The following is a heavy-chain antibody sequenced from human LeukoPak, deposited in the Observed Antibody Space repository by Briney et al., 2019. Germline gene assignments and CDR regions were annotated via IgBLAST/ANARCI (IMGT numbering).Heavy chain of an antibody. CDR2: ISGSSGST. Sequence: PGGSLRLSCAASGFTFSSYAMSWVRQAPGKGLEWVSAISGSSGSTYYADSVKGRFTISRDNSKNTLYLQMNSLRAEDTAVYYCAKATTVTMWSDYWGQGTLVTVSS. V-gene: IGHV3-23*01. CDR1: GFTFSSYA. J-gene: IGHJ4*02. CDR3: AKATTVTMWSDY. D-gene: IGHD4-17*01.